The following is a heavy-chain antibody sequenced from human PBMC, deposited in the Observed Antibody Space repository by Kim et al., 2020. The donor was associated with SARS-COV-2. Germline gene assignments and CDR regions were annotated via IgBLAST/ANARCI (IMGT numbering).Heavy chain of an antibody. CDR1: GFTVSSNY. J-gene: IGHJ5*02. CDR2: IYSGGST. Sequence: GGSLRLSCAASGFTVSSNYMSWVRQAPGKGLEWVSVIYSGGSTYYADSVKGRFTISRDNSKNTLYLQMNSLRAEDTAVYYCARGPPFGRWGATNGWFDPWGQGTLVTVSS. CDR3: ARGPPFGRWGATNGWFDP. D-gene: IGHD1-26*01. V-gene: IGHV3-53*01.